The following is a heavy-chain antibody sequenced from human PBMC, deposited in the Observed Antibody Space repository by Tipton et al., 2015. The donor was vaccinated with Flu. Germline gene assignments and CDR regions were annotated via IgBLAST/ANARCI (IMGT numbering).Heavy chain of an antibody. V-gene: IGHV3-30*18. Sequence: LVQSGGGVVQPGRSTRLSCISSGFTFNTFGMHWVRQAPGKGLEWVALISYDGSHKYYADSVKGRFTISRDTSKNTLYLEMSSLRDEDTAIYFCAKSPTVGATPPDNWGQGTLVTVS. CDR1: GFTFNTFG. J-gene: IGHJ4*02. CDR2: ISYDGSHK. D-gene: IGHD1-26*01. CDR3: AKSPTVGATPPDN.